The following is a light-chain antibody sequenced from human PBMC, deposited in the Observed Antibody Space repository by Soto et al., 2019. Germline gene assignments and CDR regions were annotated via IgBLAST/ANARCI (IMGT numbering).Light chain of an antibody. Sequence: DLQLTQSPSFLSASVGDRVTISCRASQSISSWLAWYQQKPGKAPKLLIYDVSALKRGVPPRFSGSGSGTEFTLTISSLQPDDFATYYCQQYDSFSVTFGQGTKVDIK. V-gene: IGKV1-5*01. J-gene: IGKJ1*01. CDR1: QSISSW. CDR3: QQYDSFSVT. CDR2: DVS.